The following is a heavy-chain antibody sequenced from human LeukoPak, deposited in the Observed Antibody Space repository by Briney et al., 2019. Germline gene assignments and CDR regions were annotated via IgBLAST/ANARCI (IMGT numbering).Heavy chain of an antibody. D-gene: IGHD1-26*01. Sequence: PSETLSLTCAVSGGSISSGGYSWSWIRQPPGKGLEWIGYIYYSGSTYYNPSLKSRVTISVDTSKNQFSLKLSSVTAADTAVYYCASGVGAATAGYWGQGTLVTVSS. CDR1: GGSISSGGYS. CDR2: IYYSGST. V-gene: IGHV4-30-2*05. CDR3: ASGVGAATAGY. J-gene: IGHJ4*02.